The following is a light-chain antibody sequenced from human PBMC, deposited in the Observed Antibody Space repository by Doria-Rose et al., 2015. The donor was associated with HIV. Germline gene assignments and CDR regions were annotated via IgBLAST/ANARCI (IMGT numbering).Light chain of an antibody. Sequence: EIVMTQSPATLSLSPGERATLSCRASQSVSSYLAWYQEKPGQAPRLLIYDASNRATGIPARFSGSGSGTDFTLTISSLEPEDSAVYYCQQCSNWKGTGGQGKRGESK. V-gene: IGKV3-11*01. CDR3: QQCSNWKGT. J-gene: IGKJ1*01. CDR2: DAS. CDR1: QSVSSY.